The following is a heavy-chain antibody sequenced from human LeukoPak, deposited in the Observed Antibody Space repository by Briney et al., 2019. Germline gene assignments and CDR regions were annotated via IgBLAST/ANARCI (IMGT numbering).Heavy chain of an antibody. J-gene: IGHJ4*02. CDR2: ITYDGSNR. Sequence: GGSLRLSCAASGFTFSNYAMHWVRQAPGKGLEWVAIITYDGSNRYYADSVKGRFTISRDNSKNTLYLQMNSLRADDTAVYYCARGRSGSHHFDSWGQGTLVTVPS. D-gene: IGHD3-10*01. CDR1: GFTFSNYA. CDR3: ARGRSGSHHFDS. V-gene: IGHV3-30*04.